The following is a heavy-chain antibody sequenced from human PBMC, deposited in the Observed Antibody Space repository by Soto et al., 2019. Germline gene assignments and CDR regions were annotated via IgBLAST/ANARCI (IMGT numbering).Heavy chain of an antibody. D-gene: IGHD1-26*01. J-gene: IGHJ4*01. CDR3: ARYRATGAPFGF. V-gene: IGHV4-31*03. CDR1: GDYISSGAYY. CDR2: IYYSGLT. Sequence: PSETLSLTCTVSGDYISSGAYYWSWIRQHPGKRLEWNGYIYYSGLTYYNPSLKRRVSISVDTSKNHFFLNLNSVTAAHTAVYFCARYRATGAPFGFWGQGTLFTVSS.